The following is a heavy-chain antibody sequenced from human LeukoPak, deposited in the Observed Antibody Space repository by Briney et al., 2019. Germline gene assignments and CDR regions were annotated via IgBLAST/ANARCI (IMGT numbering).Heavy chain of an antibody. CDR2: ISGSGGST. V-gene: IGHV3-23*01. Sequence: GGSLRLSCAASGFTFSSYAMSWVRQAPGKGLEWVSAISGSGGSTYYADSVKGRFTISRDNSKNTLYLQMNSLRAEDTAVYYCAKSGYSSSSSYLYYYYGMDVWGQGTTVTVSS. CDR1: GFTFSSYA. D-gene: IGHD6-6*01. CDR3: AKSGYSSSSSYLYYYYGMDV. J-gene: IGHJ6*02.